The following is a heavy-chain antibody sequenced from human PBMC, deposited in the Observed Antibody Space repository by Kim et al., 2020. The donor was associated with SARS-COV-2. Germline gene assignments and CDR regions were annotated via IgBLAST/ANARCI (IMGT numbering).Heavy chain of an antibody. CDR1: GYSFTSYW. V-gene: IGHV5-51*01. D-gene: IGHD3-3*02. J-gene: IGHJ4*02. Sequence: GESLKISCKSSGYSFTSYWIGWVRQMPGKGLEWMGIINPRDSDTRYSPPFQGQVTLSVDKSITTAYVQWSSLKASDTAIYYCARQGPSITLDYWGQGTLVTVSS. CDR2: INPRDSDT. CDR3: ARQGPSITLDY.